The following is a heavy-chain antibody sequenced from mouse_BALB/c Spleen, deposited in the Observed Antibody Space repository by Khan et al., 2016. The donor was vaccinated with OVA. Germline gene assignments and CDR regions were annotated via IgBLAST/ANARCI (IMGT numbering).Heavy chain of an antibody. V-gene: IGHV11-2*02. CDR2: INSDGSVI. J-gene: IGHJ4*01. Sequence: EVQLLETGGGLVQFGGSRGLSCEGSGFTFSGFWMSWVRQTPGKTLEWIGDINSDGSVINYAPSIKARFTIFRDNDKSTLYLQMSNVRSEDTATYFCMIYAMDYWGQGTSVTVSS. CDR1: GFTFSGFW. CDR3: MIYAMDY.